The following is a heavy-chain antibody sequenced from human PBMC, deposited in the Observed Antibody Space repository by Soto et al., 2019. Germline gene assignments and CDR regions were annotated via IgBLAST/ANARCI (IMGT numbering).Heavy chain of an antibody. CDR3: AHSGDYGRGSYCMEV. D-gene: IGHD4-17*01. J-gene: IGHJ6*03. CDR2: ISGSGGST. Sequence: PGGSLRLSCAASGFTFSSYAMSWVRQAPGKGLEWVSAISGSGGSTYYADSVKGRFTISRDNSKNTLYLQLTRLRAEDTALYYCAHSGDYGRGSYCMEVWCKGTPVSDSS. CDR1: GFTFSSYA. V-gene: IGHV3-23*01.